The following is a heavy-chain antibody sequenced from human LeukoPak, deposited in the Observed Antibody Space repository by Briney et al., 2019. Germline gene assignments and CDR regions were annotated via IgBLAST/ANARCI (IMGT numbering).Heavy chain of an antibody. CDR2: IKRKIEGGTI. CDR1: GFTFSHAW. D-gene: IGHD6-25*01. Sequence: GGSLRLSCVASGFTFSHAWVSWVRQAPGKGLEWVGRIKRKIEGGTIEYAAPVKGRFTISRDDSRNTLYLQMNSLKTEDTAVYYCTTRRQDGCWGQGTLVTVS. J-gene: IGHJ4*02. CDR3: TTRRQDGC. V-gene: IGHV3-15*01.